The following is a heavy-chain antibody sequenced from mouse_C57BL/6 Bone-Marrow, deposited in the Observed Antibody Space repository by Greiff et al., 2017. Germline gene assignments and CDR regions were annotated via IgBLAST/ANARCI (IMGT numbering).Heavy chain of an antibody. Sequence: VQLQQSGAELVRPGASVKLSCTASGFNIKDDYMHWVKQRPEQGLEWIGWIDPENGDTEYASKFQGKATITADTSSNTAYLQSSSLTSEDTAVYYCTTFNYYGSPAWFAYWGQGTLVTVSA. J-gene: IGHJ3*01. CDR2: IDPENGDT. CDR1: GFNIKDDY. V-gene: IGHV14-4*01. CDR3: TTFNYYGSPAWFAY. D-gene: IGHD1-1*01.